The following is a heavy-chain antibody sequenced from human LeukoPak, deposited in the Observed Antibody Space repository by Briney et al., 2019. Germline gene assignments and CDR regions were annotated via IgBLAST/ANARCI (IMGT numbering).Heavy chain of an antibody. J-gene: IGHJ6*03. CDR3: ARGMQQLVEYYYYYYMDV. D-gene: IGHD6-13*01. CDR2: IYYSGST. Sequence: PSETLSLTCTVSGGSISSYYWSWIRQPPGKGLEWVGYIYYSGSTNYNPSLKSRVTISVDTSKNQFSLKLSSVTAADTAVYYCARGMQQLVEYYYYYYMDVWGKGTTVTVSS. V-gene: IGHV4-59*12. CDR1: GGSISSYY.